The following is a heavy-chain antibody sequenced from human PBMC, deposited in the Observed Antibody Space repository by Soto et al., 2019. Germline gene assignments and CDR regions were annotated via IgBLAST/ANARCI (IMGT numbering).Heavy chain of an antibody. D-gene: IGHD3-22*01. J-gene: IGHJ4*02. CDR2: ISSSSSTI. CDR3: ARDLWRTGDSSGYPDD. Sequence: GGSLRLSCAASGFTFSSYSMNWVRQAPGKGLEWVSYISSSSSTIYYADSVKGRFTISRDNAKNSLYLQMNSLRDEDTAVYYCARDLWRTGDSSGYPDDWGQGTLVTVAS. V-gene: IGHV3-48*02. CDR1: GFTFSSYS.